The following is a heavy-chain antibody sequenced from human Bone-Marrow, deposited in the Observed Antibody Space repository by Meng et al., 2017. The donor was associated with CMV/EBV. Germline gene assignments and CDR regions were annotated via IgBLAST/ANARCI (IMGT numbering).Heavy chain of an antibody. CDR3: VRGMGTD. D-gene: IGHD5-24*01. Sequence: GESLKISCGASGFTFETYWMHWVRQAPGKGLVWVSRINAEGTMITYADSVKGRFTISRDNAKRTLYLQINSLRVEDSAVYYCVRGMGTDWGQGTLVTVSS. J-gene: IGHJ4*02. CDR2: INAEGTMI. CDR1: GFTFETYW. V-gene: IGHV3-74*03.